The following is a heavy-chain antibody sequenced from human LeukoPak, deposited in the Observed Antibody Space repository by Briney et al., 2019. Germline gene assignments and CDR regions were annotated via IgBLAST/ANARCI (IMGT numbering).Heavy chain of an antibody. CDR1: GDSISYHY. Sequence: PSQTLSLTCTVSGDSISYHYWSWIRQPAGKGLEWIGRIYSSASANYNPSLKSRVTMWLDTSKNQFSLNLTSVTAADTAVYCARVLFTEEDAFDIWGQGTMVTVS. V-gene: IGHV4-4*07. CDR2: IYSSASA. CDR3: ARVLFTEEDAFDI. J-gene: IGHJ3*02.